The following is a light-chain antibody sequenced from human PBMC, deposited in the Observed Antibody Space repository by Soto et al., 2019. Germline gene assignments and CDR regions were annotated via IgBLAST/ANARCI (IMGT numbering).Light chain of an antibody. CDR3: QQYGSSPFT. Sequence: EMVVTQSPGTLSLSPGERATLSCRASQSVSSSYLAWYQQKPGQAPRLLIYGASSRATGIPDRFSGSGSGTDFTLTISRLEPEDVAVYYCQQYGSSPFTFGQGTKLEIK. CDR1: QSVSSSY. V-gene: IGKV3-20*01. J-gene: IGKJ2*01. CDR2: GAS.